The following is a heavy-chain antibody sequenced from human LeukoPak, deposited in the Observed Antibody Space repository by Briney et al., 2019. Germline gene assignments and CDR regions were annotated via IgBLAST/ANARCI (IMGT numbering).Heavy chain of an antibody. Sequence: SETLSLGCSVSGVSISSFNWNWIRQPAGKGLEWIGRIHNDGSTMYNPSLKGRVSMSPDTSKNQFSLNLSSVTAADTAVYYCAKSDDSRGYQLDYWGQGIRVTVSS. CDR3: AKSDDSRGYQLDY. CDR1: GVSISSFN. V-gene: IGHV4-4*07. D-gene: IGHD3-22*01. J-gene: IGHJ4*02. CDR2: IHNDGST.